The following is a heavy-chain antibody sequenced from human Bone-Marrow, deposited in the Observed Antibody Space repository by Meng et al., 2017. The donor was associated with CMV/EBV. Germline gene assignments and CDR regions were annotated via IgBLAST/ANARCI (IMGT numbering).Heavy chain of an antibody. J-gene: IGHJ5*02. CDR2: VNTNTGKT. CDR3: ARVVPGPNNRFDP. D-gene: IGHD7-27*01. CDR1: GYTFTSYD. Sequence: ASVKVSCKASGYTFTSYDVNWVRQAPGQGLEWMGWVNTNTGKTGYAQKFQDRLTISRDNSITTAYMELSSLRSEGTAVYYCARVVPGPNNRFDPWGQGSLVTVSS. V-gene: IGHV1-8*01.